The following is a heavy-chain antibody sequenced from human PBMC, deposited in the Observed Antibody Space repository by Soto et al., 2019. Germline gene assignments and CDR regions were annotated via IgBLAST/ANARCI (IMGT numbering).Heavy chain of an antibody. Sequence: ASVKVSCKASGYTFTSYGISWVRQAPGQGLEWMGWISAYNGNTNYAQKLHGRVTMTTDTSTSTAYMELRSLRSDDTAVYYCARGIAGMVRGVIDYWGQGTLVTVSS. CDR2: ISAYNGNT. CDR1: GYTFTSYG. J-gene: IGHJ4*02. V-gene: IGHV1-18*01. D-gene: IGHD3-10*01. CDR3: ARGIAGMVRGVIDY.